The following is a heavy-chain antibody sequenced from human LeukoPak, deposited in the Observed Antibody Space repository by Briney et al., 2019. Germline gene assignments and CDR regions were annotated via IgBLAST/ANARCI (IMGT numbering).Heavy chain of an antibody. V-gene: IGHV1-18*01. CDR3: ARDLGMQPVDY. CDR1: GGTFSSYA. CDR2: INPNSGGT. D-gene: IGHD1-26*01. Sequence: ASVKVSCKASGGTFSSYAISWVRQAPGQGLEGMGWINPNSGGTNYAQKLQGRVTMTTDTSTSTAYMELRSLRSDDTAVYYCARDLGMQPVDYWGQGTLVTVSS. J-gene: IGHJ4*02.